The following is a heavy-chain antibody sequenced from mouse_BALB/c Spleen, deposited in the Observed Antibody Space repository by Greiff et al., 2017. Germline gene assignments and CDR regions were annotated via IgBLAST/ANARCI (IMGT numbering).Heavy chain of an antibody. V-gene: IGHV3-2*02. CDR3: ASNWDYFDY. J-gene: IGHJ2*01. CDR2: ISYSGST. D-gene: IGHD4-1*01. Sequence: EVQGVESGPGLVKPSQSLSLTCTVTGYSITSDYAWNWILQFPGNKLEWMGYISYSGSTSYNPSLKSRISITRDTSKNQFFLQLNSVTTEDTATYYCASNWDYFDYWGQGTTLTVSS. CDR1: GYSITSDYA.